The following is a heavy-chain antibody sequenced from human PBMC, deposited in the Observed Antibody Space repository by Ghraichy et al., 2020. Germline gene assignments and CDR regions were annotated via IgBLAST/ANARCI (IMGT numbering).Heavy chain of an antibody. J-gene: IGHJ6*02. D-gene: IGHD4-23*01. CDR2: IIPIFGTA. V-gene: IGHV1-69*13. CDR3: ARLKGRGAYGGNSHYYYGMDV. CDR1: GGTFSSYA. Sequence: SVKVSCKASGGTFSSYAISWVRQAPGQGLEWMGGIIPIFGTANYAQKFQGRVTITADESTSTAYMELSSLRSEDTAVYYCARLKGRGAYGGNSHYYYGMDVWGQGTTVTVSS.